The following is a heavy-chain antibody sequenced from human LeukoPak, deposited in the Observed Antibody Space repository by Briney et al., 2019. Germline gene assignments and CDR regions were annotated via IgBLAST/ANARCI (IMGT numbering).Heavy chain of an antibody. CDR2: IKQDGSEE. CDR1: GFTFSGYG. D-gene: IGHD1-26*01. V-gene: IGHV3-7*01. CDR3: ARGSSAGASLRHDY. Sequence: GGSLRLSCAASGFTFSGYGMHWVRQAPGKGLEWVANIKQDGSEENFVDSVKGRFTISRDNAKKSLYLQMNSLRAEDTAVYYCARGSSAGASLRHDYWGQGTLVTVSS. J-gene: IGHJ4*02.